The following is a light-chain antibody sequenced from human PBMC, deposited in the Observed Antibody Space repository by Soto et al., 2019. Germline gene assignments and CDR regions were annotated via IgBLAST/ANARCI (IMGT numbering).Light chain of an antibody. CDR1: SSNVGYYNY. V-gene: IGLV2-11*01. J-gene: IGLJ1*01. Sequence: QSALTQPRSVSGSPGQSVTISCTGTSSNVGYYNYVSWYQQHPGKVPKLMIYNDSKRPSGVPDRFSGSKSGNTASLTISGLQAEDEADYYCCSYAGSYTEVFGTGTKLTLL. CDR2: NDS. CDR3: CSYAGSYTEV.